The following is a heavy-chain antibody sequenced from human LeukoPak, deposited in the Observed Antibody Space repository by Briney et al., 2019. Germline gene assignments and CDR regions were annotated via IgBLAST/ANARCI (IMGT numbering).Heavy chain of an antibody. Sequence: ASVKVSCKASGYTFTSYDINWVRQATGQGLEWMGWMNPNSGNTGYAQKFQGRVTMTRNTSISTAYMELSSLRSEDTAVYYCASTDPGGYSGYDLAFDIWGQGTMVTVSS. D-gene: IGHD5-12*01. CDR2: MNPNSGNT. CDR3: ASTDPGGYSGYDLAFDI. CDR1: GYTFTSYD. J-gene: IGHJ3*02. V-gene: IGHV1-8*01.